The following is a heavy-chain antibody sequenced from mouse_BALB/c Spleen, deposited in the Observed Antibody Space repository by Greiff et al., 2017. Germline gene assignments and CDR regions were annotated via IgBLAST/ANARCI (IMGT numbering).Heavy chain of an antibody. Sequence: VQLQQSAAELARPGASVKMSCKASGYTFTSYTMHWVKQRPGQGLEWIGYINPSSGYTEYNQKFKDKTTLTADKSSSTAYMQLSSLTSEDSAVYYCARWLLRAWFAYWGQGTLVTVSA. J-gene: IGHJ3*01. CDR2: INPSSGYT. V-gene: IGHV1-4*02. CDR1: GYTFTSYT. CDR3: ARWLLRAWFAY. D-gene: IGHD2-3*01.